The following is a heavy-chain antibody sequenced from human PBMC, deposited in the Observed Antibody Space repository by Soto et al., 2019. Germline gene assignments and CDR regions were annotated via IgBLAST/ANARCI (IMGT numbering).Heavy chain of an antibody. Sequence: ASVKVSCKASGYTFTSYAMHWVRQAPGQRLEWMGWINAGNGNTKYSQKFQGRVTITRDTSASTAYMELNSLRREDTSVYYCARSSGGSGKLWNYYGMDVWGQGTTVTVSS. CDR1: GYTFTSYA. D-gene: IGHD3-10*01. J-gene: IGHJ6*02. V-gene: IGHV1-3*01. CDR3: ARSSGGSGKLWNYYGMDV. CDR2: INAGNGNT.